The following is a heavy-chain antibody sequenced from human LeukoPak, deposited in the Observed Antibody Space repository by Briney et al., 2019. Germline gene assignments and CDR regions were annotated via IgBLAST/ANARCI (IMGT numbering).Heavy chain of an antibody. CDR2: IYPADSDI. CDR3: ARQEYCSGGSCYTWFDP. J-gene: IGHJ5*02. D-gene: IGHD2-15*01. Sequence: GESPKISCKGSGYSINNYWIGWVRQMSGKGLEWMGNIYPADSDIRYSPSFQGQVTISADKSISTAYLQWSSLKASDTAMYYCARQEYCSGGSCYTWFDPWGQGTLVIVSS. V-gene: IGHV5-51*01. CDR1: GYSINNYW.